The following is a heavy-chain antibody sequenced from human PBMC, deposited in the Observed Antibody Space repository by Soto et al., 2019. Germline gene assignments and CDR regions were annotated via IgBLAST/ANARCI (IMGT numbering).Heavy chain of an antibody. CDR3: ARDSPPSYTYYYYGMDV. D-gene: IGHD3-10*01. V-gene: IGHV3-74*01. CDR1: GFTFSSYW. CDR2: INSDGSST. Sequence: GALRLSCAASGFTFSSYWMHWVRQAPGKGLVWVSRINSDGSSTSYADSVKGRFTISRDNAKNTLYLQMNSLRAEDTAVYYCARDSPPSYTYYYYGMDVWGQGTTVTVSS. J-gene: IGHJ6*02.